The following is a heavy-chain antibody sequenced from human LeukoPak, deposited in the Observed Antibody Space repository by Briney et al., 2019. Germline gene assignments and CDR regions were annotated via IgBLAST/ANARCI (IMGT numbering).Heavy chain of an antibody. CDR1: GFTVSSNY. J-gene: IGHJ4*02. CDR2: IYSGGST. V-gene: IGHV3-53*01. D-gene: IGHD3-9*01. Sequence: PGGSLRLSYAASGFTVSSNYMSWVRQAPRKGLEWVSVIYSGGSTYYADSVKGRFTISRDNSKNTLYLQMNSLRAEDTAVYYCAREDILTGFDYWGQGTLVTVSS. CDR3: AREDILTGFDY.